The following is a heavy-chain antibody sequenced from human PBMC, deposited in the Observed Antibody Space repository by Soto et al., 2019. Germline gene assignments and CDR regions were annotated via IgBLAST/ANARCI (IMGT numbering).Heavy chain of an antibody. J-gene: IGHJ4*02. D-gene: IGHD3-10*01. CDR3: AKDLRGDGLGRDY. CDR1: GFTFSGYA. CDR2: ISSSGDTT. V-gene: IGHV3-23*01. Sequence: EVQMLQTGGGLVQTGGSLRLSCSASGFTFSGYAMSWVRRGPGRGLEWVSAISSSGDTTYYADPVKGRFTISRDNSKNTLVLQKNSLRAGDTAVYYCAKDLRGDGLGRDYWGQGALVTVSS.